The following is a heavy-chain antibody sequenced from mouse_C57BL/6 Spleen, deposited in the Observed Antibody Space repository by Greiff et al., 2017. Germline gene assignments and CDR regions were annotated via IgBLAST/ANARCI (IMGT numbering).Heavy chain of an antibody. J-gene: IGHJ2*01. CDR3: ARGLFHDY. CDR2: ISSGSSTI. CDR1: GFTFSDYG. D-gene: IGHD1-1*01. V-gene: IGHV5-17*01. Sequence: EVKLVESGGGLVKPGGSLKLSCAASGFTFSDYGMHWVRQAPEKGLEWVAYISSGSSTIYYAATVKGRFTISRDNAKTTLFLQMTSLRSEDTAMYYCARGLFHDYWGQGTTLTVSS.